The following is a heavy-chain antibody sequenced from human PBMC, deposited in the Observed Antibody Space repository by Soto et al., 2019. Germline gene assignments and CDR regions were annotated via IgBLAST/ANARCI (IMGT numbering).Heavy chain of an antibody. V-gene: IGHV4-59*08. CDR3: GRHDGSGWYLVY. CDR1: GGSISSYY. CDR2: IYYSGST. J-gene: IGHJ4*02. D-gene: IGHD6-19*01. Sequence: SETLSLTCTVSGGSISSYYWSWIRQPPGKGLEWIGYIYYSGSTNYNPSLKSRVTISVDTSKNQFSLKLSSVTAADTAVYYCGRHDGSGWYLVYWGQGTLVTVSS.